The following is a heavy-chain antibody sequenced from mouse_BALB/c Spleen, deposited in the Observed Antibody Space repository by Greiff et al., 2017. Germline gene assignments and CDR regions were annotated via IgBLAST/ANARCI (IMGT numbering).Heavy chain of an antibody. Sequence: EVQRVESGPELVKPGASVKMSCKASGYTFTSYVMHWVKQKPGQGLEWIGYINPYNDGTKYNEKFKGKATLTSDKSSSTAYMELSSLTSEDSAVYYCARDLDYYFDYWGQGTTLTVSS. CDR2: INPYNDGT. V-gene: IGHV1-14*01. J-gene: IGHJ2*01. CDR1: GYTFTSYV. CDR3: ARDLDYYFDY.